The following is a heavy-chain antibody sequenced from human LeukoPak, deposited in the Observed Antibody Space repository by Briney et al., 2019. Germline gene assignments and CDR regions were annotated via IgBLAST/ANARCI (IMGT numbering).Heavy chain of an antibody. CDR1: GYTFTGYY. D-gene: IGHD1-26*01. J-gene: IGHJ4*02. V-gene: IGHV1-2*02. CDR3: ARVGATTYDY. CDR2: INPNSGGT. Sequence: ASVKISCKASGYTFTGYYIHWLRQAPGQGLEWMGWINPNSGGTNYVQKFQGRVTMTRDTSISTAYMELSRLRSDDTAVYYCARVGATTYDYWGQGTLVTVSS.